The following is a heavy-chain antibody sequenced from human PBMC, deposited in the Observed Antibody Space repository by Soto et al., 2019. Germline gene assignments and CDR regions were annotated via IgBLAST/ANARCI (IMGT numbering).Heavy chain of an antibody. D-gene: IGHD6-13*01. CDR2: IYHSGDT. CDR1: GGSISSSNW. V-gene: IGHV4-4*02. CDR3: AKSDSGSCGL. Sequence: QVQLQESGPGLVKPSGTLSLTCTVSGGSISSSNWWSWIRQPPGKGLQWIGEIYHSGDTNYNPSRKRRLTISVDKSRNQFSLKLTSLTAADTARYYCAKSDSGSCGLWGQGTMVTVS. J-gene: IGHJ3*01.